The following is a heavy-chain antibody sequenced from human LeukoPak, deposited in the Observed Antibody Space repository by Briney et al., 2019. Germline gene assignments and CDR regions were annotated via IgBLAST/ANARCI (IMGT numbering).Heavy chain of an antibody. V-gene: IGHV1-69*01. Sequence: ASVKVSCKASGGTFSAFAISWVRQAPGQGLEWMGGIIPILGTTSHAHKFQGGVTMTADESTSTVYMELSSLTSEDTAVYYCARDRYFDNSGYYFESEYWGQGTLVTVSS. CDR3: ARDRYFDNSGYYFESEY. CDR2: IIPILGTT. CDR1: GGTFSAFA. J-gene: IGHJ4*02. D-gene: IGHD3-22*01.